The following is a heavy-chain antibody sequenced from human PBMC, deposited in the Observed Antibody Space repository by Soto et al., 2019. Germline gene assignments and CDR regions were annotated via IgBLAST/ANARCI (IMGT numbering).Heavy chain of an antibody. CDR3: ARDLDAGSGYSGDDAFDI. D-gene: IGHD3-22*01. Sequence: GVSVKVCCKASRYTFTSYCSSWVRQAPGQGLEWMGWISAYNGNTNYAQKLQGRVTMTTDTSTSTAYMELRSLRSDDTAVYYCARDLDAGSGYSGDDAFDIWGQGTMVTVSS. CDR2: ISAYNGNT. V-gene: IGHV1-18*01. J-gene: IGHJ3*02. CDR1: RYTFTSYC.